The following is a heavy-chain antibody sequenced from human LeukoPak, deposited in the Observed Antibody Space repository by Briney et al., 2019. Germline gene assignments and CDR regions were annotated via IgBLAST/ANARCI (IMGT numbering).Heavy chain of an antibody. V-gene: IGHV5-51*01. J-gene: IGHJ3*02. CDR1: GYSFSTYW. CDR3: ARRGYRSGANAFDI. D-gene: IGHD6-19*01. CDR2: IYPGDSDT. Sequence: GESLKISCKGSGYSFSTYWIGWVRQMPGKGLEWMGIIYPGDSDTRYSPSFQGQVTISADKTISSAYLQWSSLKPVHCAMYDCARRGYRSGANAFDIWGQGTMVTVSS.